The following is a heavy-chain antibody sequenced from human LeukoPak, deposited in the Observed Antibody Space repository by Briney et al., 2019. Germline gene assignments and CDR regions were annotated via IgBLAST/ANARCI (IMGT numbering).Heavy chain of an antibody. CDR1: GFTVSSKF. Sequence: GGSLRLSCAASGFTVSSKFMSWVRQAPGKGLEWVSTLYSHGNTYYADSVKGRFTISRDNSKNTLSLQMNSLRAEDTAVYYCARDYYDGSAYYSYYEYWGQGTLVTVSS. D-gene: IGHD3-22*01. V-gene: IGHV3-53*01. CDR2: LYSHGNT. CDR3: ARDYYDGSAYYSYYEY. J-gene: IGHJ4*02.